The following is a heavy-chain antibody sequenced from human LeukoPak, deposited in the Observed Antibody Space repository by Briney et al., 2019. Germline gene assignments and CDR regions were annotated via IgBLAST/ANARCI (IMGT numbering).Heavy chain of an antibody. CDR1: GFTFSGFG. Sequence: PGGSLRLSCVASGFTFSGFGMHWVRQPPGKGLEWVAVLSYDGSNTCYADSVKGRFTISRDNSKNTLFMQMNSLRAEDTAVYYCAKDKSIAVAGTSDYFDYWGQGTLVTVSS. J-gene: IGHJ4*02. D-gene: IGHD6-19*01. CDR2: LSYDGSNT. CDR3: AKDKSIAVAGTSDYFDY. V-gene: IGHV3-30*18.